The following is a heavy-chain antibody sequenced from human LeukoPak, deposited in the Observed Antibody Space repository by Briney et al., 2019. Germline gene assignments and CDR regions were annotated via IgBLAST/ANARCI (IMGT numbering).Heavy chain of an antibody. CDR2: IYYSGST. V-gene: IGHV4-59*08. CDR3: ARRNYYDSSGYYFQYYFDY. CDR1: GGSISSYY. J-gene: IGHJ4*02. Sequence: PSETLSLTCTVSGGSISSYYWSWIRQPPGKGLEWIGYIYYSGSTNYNPSLKSRVTISVDTSKNQFSLKLSSVTAADTAVYYCARRNYYDSSGYYFQYYFDYWGQGTLVTVSS. D-gene: IGHD3-22*01.